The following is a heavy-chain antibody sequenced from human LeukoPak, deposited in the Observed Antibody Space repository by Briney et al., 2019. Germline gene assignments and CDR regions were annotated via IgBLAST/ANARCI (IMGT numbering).Heavy chain of an antibody. CDR1: GGSISSGGYY. Sequence: SETLSLTCTVSGGSISSGGYYWSWIRQHPGKGLEWIGYIYYSGSTYYNPSLKSRLTISVDTSKNQFSLKLSSVTAADTAVYYCARGIPYYGGNSGARYFQHWGQGALVTVSS. D-gene: IGHD4-23*01. J-gene: IGHJ1*01. V-gene: IGHV4-31*03. CDR3: ARGIPYYGGNSGARYFQH. CDR2: IYYSGST.